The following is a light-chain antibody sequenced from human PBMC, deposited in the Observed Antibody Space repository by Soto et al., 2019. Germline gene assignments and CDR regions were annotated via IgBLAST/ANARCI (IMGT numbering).Light chain of an antibody. J-gene: IGKJ4*01. Sequence: AIRMTQSPSSFSSSTGDRVTITCRASQGISSYLAWYQQKPGKAPKLLIYAASTLQSGVPSRFSGSGSGTDFNLTISCLQSEDFATYYCQQYYSYPLTFGGGTKVEIK. V-gene: IGKV1-8*01. CDR3: QQYYSYPLT. CDR1: QGISSY. CDR2: AAS.